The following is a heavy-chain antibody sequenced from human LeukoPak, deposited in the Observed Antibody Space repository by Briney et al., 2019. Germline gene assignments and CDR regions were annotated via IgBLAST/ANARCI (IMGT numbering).Heavy chain of an antibody. V-gene: IGHV1-18*01. D-gene: IGHD3-22*01. Sequence: GASVKVSCKASGYTFTSYGITWVRQAPGQGLEWMGWISGYNGNTNYAQKLQGRVTMTTDTSTSTAYMELRSLRSDDTAVYYCAGGRSLHDPYDIIDYWGQGTLVTVSS. CDR3: AGGRSLHDPYDIIDY. J-gene: IGHJ4*02. CDR1: GYTFTSYG. CDR2: ISGYNGNT.